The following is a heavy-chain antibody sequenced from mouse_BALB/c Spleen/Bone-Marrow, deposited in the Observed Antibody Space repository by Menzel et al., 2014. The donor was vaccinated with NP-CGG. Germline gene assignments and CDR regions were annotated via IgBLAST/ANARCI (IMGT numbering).Heavy chain of an antibody. CDR2: IRSKSNNYAT. D-gene: IGHD2-4*01. CDR3: VREGTMRLRSYYAMDY. Sequence: EVQLVESGGGLVQPKGSLKLSCAASGFTFNTNAMNWVRQAPGKGLEWVARIRSKSNNYATYYADSVKDRFTISRDDSQSMLYPQMNNLKTEDTAMYYCVREGTMRLRSYYAMDYWGQGTSVTVSS. CDR1: GFTFNTNA. J-gene: IGHJ4*01. V-gene: IGHV10S3*01.